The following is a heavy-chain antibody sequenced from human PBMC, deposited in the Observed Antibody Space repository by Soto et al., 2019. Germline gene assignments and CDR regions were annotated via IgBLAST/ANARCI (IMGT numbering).Heavy chain of an antibody. CDR3: ARDPLYSSRPYGMDV. D-gene: IGHD6-13*01. V-gene: IGHV1-69*13. CDR1: GGTFSSYA. J-gene: IGHJ6*02. Sequence: SVKVSCKASGGTFSSYAISWVRQAPGQGLEWMGGIIPIFGTANYAQKFQGRVTITADESTSTAYMELSSLRSEDTAVYYCARDPLYSSRPYGMDVWGQGTTVTVSS. CDR2: IIPIFGTA.